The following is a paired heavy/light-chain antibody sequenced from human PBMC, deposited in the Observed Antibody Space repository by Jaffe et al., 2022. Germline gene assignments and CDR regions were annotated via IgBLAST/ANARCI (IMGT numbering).Light chain of an antibody. J-gene: IGLJ2*01. CDR3: NSRDSSGNHLGVV. CDR1: SLRSYY. V-gene: IGLV3-19*01. CDR2: GKN. Sequence: SSELTQDPAVSVALGQTVRITCQGDSLRSYYASWYQQKPGQAPVLVIYGKNNRPSGIPDRFSGSSSGNTASLTITGAQAEDEADYYCNSRDSSGNHLGVVFGGGTKLTVL.
Heavy chain of an antibody. CDR3: AKGGQDYSNYDDYYYYYYYMDV. V-gene: IGHV3-30*02. CDR2: IRYDGSNK. J-gene: IGHJ6*03. CDR1: GFTFSSYG. D-gene: IGHD4-4*01. Sequence: QVQLVESGGGVVQPGGSLRLSCAASGFTFSSYGMHWVRQAPGKGLEWVAFIRYDGSNKYYADSVKGRFTISRDNSKNTLYLQMNSLRAEDTAVYYCAKGGQDYSNYDDYYYYYYYMDVWGKGTTVTVSS.